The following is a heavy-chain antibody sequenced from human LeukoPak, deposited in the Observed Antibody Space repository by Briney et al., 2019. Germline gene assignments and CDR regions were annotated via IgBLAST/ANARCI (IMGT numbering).Heavy chain of an antibody. CDR3: ARGLRLRIMITFGAGYYFDY. V-gene: IGHV4-39*01. J-gene: IGHJ4*02. D-gene: IGHD3-16*01. CDR1: GGSISISSYY. Sequence: PSETLSLTCTVSGGSISISSYYWRWIRQPPGKGLEWIGSIYYSGSTYYNPSLKSRVTISVDTSKNQFSLKLSSVTAADTAVYYCARGLRLRIMITFGAGYYFDYWGQGTLVTVSS. CDR2: IYYSGST.